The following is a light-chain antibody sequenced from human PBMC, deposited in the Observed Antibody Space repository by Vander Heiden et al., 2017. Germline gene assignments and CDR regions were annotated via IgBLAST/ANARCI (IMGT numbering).Light chain of an antibody. CDR1: VLAKKY. CDR3: YSAADNNLWV. Sequence: SYDLTQPSSVSVSPGQTARITCSGDVLAKKYARWFQQKPGQAPVLVIYKDSERPSGIPERFSGSSSGTTVTLTISGAQVEDEADYYCYSAADNNLWVFGGGTKLTVL. V-gene: IGLV3-27*01. CDR2: KDS. J-gene: IGLJ3*02.